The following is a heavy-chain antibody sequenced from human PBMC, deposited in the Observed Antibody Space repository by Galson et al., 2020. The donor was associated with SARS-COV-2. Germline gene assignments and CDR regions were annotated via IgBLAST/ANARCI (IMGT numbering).Heavy chain of an antibody. CDR3: ARGFTDKFDY. D-gene: IGHD3-3*01. CDR1: GYNFNIYF. V-gene: IGHV5-51*01. Sequence: GESLKISCKGSGYNFNIYFIHWVRQMPGNELEWMGSIYPGDSETLYSPSFQGHVSISADKSINTAYLQWSSLKASDTAFYYWARGFTDKFDYWGQGTLVTVSS. CDR2: IYPGDSET. J-gene: IGHJ4*02.